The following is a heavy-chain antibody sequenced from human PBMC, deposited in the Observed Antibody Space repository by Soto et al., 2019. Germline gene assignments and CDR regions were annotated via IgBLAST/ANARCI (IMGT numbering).Heavy chain of an antibody. CDR1: GYTFTSYG. V-gene: IGHV1-18*01. CDR3: ARGAYYYDSSGYSDWWFDP. D-gene: IGHD3-22*01. Sequence: QVQLVQSGAEVKKPGASVKVSCKASGYTFTSYGISWVRQAPGQGLEWMGWISAYNGNTNYAQKLQGRVTMTTGTATSTAYMELRSLRSDDTAVYYCARGAYYYDSSGYSDWWFDPWGQGTLVTVSS. CDR2: ISAYNGNT. J-gene: IGHJ5*02.